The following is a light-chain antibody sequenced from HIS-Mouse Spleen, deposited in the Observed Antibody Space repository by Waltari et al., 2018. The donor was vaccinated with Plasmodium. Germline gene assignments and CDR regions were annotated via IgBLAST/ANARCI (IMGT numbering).Light chain of an antibody. CDR3: SSYAGSNNFEV. Sequence: QSALTQPPSASGSPGQSVTISCTGTSSDVGGYHYVPWYQQHPGKAPKLMIYEVSKRPSGVPDRFSGSKSGNTASLTVSGLQAEDEADYYCSSYAGSNNFEVFGGGTKLTVL. CDR2: EVS. V-gene: IGLV2-8*01. CDR1: SSDVGGYHY. J-gene: IGLJ3*02.